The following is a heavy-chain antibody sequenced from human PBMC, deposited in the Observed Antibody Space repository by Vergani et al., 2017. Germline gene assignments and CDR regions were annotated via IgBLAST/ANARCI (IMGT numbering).Heavy chain of an antibody. CDR1: GGSFSGYY. V-gene: IGHV4-34*01. Sequence: QVQLQQWGAGLLKPSETLSLTCAVYGGSFSGYYWSWIRQPPGKGLEWIGSIYYSGSTYYNPSLKSRVTISVDTSKNQFSLKLSSVTAADTAVYYCARLSGRHYYDSPGGDYWGQGTLVTVSS. J-gene: IGHJ4*02. CDR3: ARLSGRHYYDSPGGDY. D-gene: IGHD3-22*01. CDR2: IYYSGST.